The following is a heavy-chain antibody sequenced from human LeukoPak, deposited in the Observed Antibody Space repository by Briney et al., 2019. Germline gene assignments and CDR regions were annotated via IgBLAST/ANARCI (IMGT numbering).Heavy chain of an antibody. CDR3: ARVRSPYCSSTSCYSSVAYYFDY. D-gene: IGHD2-2*01. CDR1: GGSISSGGYS. V-gene: IGHV4-30-2*01. Sequence: SETLSLTCAVSGGSISSGGYSWSWIRQPPGKGLEWIGYIYHSGSTYYNLSLKSRVTISVDRSKNQFSLKLSSVTAADTAVYYCARVRSPYCSSTSCYSSVAYYFDYWGQGTLVTVSS. J-gene: IGHJ4*02. CDR2: IYHSGST.